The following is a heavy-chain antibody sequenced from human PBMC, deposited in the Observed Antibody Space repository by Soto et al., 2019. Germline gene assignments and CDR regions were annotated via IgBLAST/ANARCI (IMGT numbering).Heavy chain of an antibody. V-gene: IGHV4-34*01. D-gene: IGHD3-10*01. J-gene: IGHJ5*02. CDR2: LNHSGTT. CDR1: GGSISGYY. CDR3: ARGRSHYGAGSLDWFDP. Sequence: QVQLQQWGAGLLKPSETLSLTCAVYGGSISGYYWSWIRQPPGKGLEWIGVLNHSGTTNYNPSLKSRVTASIDTSKNQFSLKLNSVTAADTAVYYCARGRSHYGAGSLDWFDPWGRGTLVTVSS.